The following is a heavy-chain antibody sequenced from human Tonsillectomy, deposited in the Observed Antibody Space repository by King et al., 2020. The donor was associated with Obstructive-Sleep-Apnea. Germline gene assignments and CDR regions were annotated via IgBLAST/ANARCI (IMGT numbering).Heavy chain of an antibody. J-gene: IGHJ5*02. D-gene: IGHD3-10*01. Sequence: QMQLQESGPGLVKPSETLSLTCTVSAGSISTYYWSWIRQPPGKGLEWVGYTHYSGNTNYNPSLKSRLTLSIDTSKSQLSLTLTSVTATDTAVYYCARHGSGGQWFGELVYPNSWFDPWGQGMLVTVSS. CDR2: THYSGNT. CDR1: AGSISTYY. CDR3: ARHGSGGQWFGELVYPNSWFDP. V-gene: IGHV4-59*08.